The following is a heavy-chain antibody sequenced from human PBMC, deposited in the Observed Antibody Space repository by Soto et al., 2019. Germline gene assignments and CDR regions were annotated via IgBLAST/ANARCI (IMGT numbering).Heavy chain of an antibody. Sequence: SETLSLTCTVSGGSFSGYYWSWIRQPPGKGLEWIGEINHSGSTNYNPSLKSRVTISVDTSKNQFSLKLSSVTAADTAVYYCARGRNTMVRGVPARWFDPWGQGTLVTVS. D-gene: IGHD3-10*01. CDR2: INHSGST. J-gene: IGHJ5*02. CDR3: ARGRNTMVRGVPARWFDP. V-gene: IGHV4-34*01. CDR1: GGSFSGYY.